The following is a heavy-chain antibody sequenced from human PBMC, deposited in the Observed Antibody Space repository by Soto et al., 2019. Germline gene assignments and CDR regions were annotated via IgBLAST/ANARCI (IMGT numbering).Heavy chain of an antibody. CDR2: INGGGSST. CDR3: AKVSASGSGTYTKRNFYYHYYGMDV. V-gene: IGHV3-23*01. Sequence: DVQLLESGGGLAQPGGSLRLSCAASGFTFSSYAMHWVRQAPGKWLEWVSTINGGGSSTYYADSVNGRFTISRGNSKNTLYLQMNSLRADDTAVYYCAKVSASGSGTYTKRNFYYHYYGMDVWGQGTTVTVSS. D-gene: IGHD3-10*01. J-gene: IGHJ6*02. CDR1: GFTFSSYA.